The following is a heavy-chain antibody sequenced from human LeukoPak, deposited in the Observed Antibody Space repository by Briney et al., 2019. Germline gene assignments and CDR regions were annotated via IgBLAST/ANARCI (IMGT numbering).Heavy chain of an antibody. CDR1: GFTFTNYW. Sequence: GGSLRLSCAASGFTFTNYWMSWVRQAPGKGLEWVAMIREDGGDIYYVGSVKGRFTISRDNTKNSLYQQMNSLRAEDTAMYYCVRDRGSGSSQTHEFFEHWGQGTLVTVSS. V-gene: IGHV3-7*01. CDR2: IREDGGDI. D-gene: IGHD1-26*01. J-gene: IGHJ1*01. CDR3: VRDRGSGSSQTHEFFEH.